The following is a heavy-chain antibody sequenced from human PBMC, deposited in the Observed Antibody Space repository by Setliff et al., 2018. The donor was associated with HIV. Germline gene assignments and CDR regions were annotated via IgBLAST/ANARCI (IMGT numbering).Heavy chain of an antibody. CDR3: ARDLGGNTLYYLDY. CDR1: GYIFNSYA. V-gene: IGHV7-4-1*02. CDR2: ININTGNP. D-gene: IGHD3-16*01. Sequence: ASVKVSCKASGYIFNSYAMNWVRQAPGEGLEWMGWININTGNPTYAQEFTGRFVFSVDTSVSTAYLQINSLKAEDTALYYCARDLGGNTLYYLDYWGQGTLVTVSS. J-gene: IGHJ4*02.